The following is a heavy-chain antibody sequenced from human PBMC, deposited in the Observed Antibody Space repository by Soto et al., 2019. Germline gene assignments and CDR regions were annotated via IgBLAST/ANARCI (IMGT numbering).Heavy chain of an antibody. V-gene: IGHV1-69*13. CDR2: IIPIFGTA. J-gene: IGHJ6*02. D-gene: IGHD3-10*01. CDR1: GGTFSSYA. Sequence: GASVKVSCKASGGTFSSYAISWVRQAPGQGLEWMGGIIPIFGTANYAQKFQGRVTITADESTSTAYMELSSLRSEDTAVYYCARGSYDSYAGFFGMDVWGQGTKVTVSS. CDR3: ARGSYDSYAGFFGMDV.